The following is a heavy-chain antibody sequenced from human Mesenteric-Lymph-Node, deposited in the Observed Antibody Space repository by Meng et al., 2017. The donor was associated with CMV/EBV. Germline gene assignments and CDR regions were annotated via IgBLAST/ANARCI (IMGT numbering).Heavy chain of an antibody. J-gene: IGHJ6*02. CDR2: INPNSGGT. CDR1: GYTFTGYY. Sequence: ASVKVSCKASGYTFTGYYMHWVRQAPGQGLESMGWINPNSGGTNYAQKFQGRVTMTRDTSISTAYMELSRLRSDDTAVYYCARDLRNYYYYGMDVWGQGTTVTVSS. CDR3: ARDLRNYYYYGMDV. D-gene: IGHD3-9*01. V-gene: IGHV1-2*02.